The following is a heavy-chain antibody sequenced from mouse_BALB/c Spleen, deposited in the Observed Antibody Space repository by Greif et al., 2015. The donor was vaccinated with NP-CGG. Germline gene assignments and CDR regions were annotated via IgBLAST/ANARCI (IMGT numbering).Heavy chain of an antibody. CDR3: ARNGGSRPPFAY. J-gene: IGHJ3*01. CDR2: IWGGGST. CDR1: GFSLPRYS. Sequence: VKLEESGPGLVAPSQSLSITCTVSGFSLPRYSVHWVRQPPGKGLEWLGMIWGGGSTDYNSALKSRLSISKDNSKSQVFLKMNSLQTDDAAMYYCARNGGSRPPFAYWGQGTLVTVSA. D-gene: IGHD1-1*02. V-gene: IGHV2-6-4*01.